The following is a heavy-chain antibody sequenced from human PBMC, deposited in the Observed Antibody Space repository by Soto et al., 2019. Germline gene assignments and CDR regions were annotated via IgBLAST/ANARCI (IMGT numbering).Heavy chain of an antibody. CDR3: AGDYYGGDS. Sequence: EVQLVQSGGGLVQPGGSLRLSCAASGLSFRNYEMHWVRQAPGKELEWISYISGGGDVIYYAESVKGRFTVSRDNAKNLLYLQMNTLRAEDTALYYCAGDYYGGDSWGQGTLVNVSS. V-gene: IGHV3-48*03. CDR2: ISGGGDVI. J-gene: IGHJ4*02. D-gene: IGHD3-16*01. CDR1: GLSFRNYE.